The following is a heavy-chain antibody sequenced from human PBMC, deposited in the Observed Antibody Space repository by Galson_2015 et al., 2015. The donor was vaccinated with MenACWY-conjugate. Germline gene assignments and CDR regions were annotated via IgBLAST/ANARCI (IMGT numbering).Heavy chain of an antibody. Sequence: SLRLSCAASGFTFNAYNMNWVRQAPGKGLEWISYISTISTTIYYADSVKGRFTISRDNAKNSLYLQMNSLRAEDTALYYCARETMMDVWGQGTTVTGSS. J-gene: IGHJ6*02. CDR1: GFTFNAYN. D-gene: IGHD3-10*01. CDR2: ISTISTTI. V-gene: IGHV3-48*04. CDR3: ARETMMDV.